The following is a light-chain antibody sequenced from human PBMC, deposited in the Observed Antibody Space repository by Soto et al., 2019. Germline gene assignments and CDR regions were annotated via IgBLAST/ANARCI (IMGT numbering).Light chain of an antibody. Sequence: DIQMTQSPSTLPASVGDRVTITCRASQSISNWLAWYQQKPGKAPKLLIYKASSLESGVPSRFSGSGSGTEFTLTISSLQPDDFATYYCQQYNSYWTFGQGTKVDTK. CDR1: QSISNW. V-gene: IGKV1-5*03. J-gene: IGKJ1*01. CDR3: QQYNSYWT. CDR2: KAS.